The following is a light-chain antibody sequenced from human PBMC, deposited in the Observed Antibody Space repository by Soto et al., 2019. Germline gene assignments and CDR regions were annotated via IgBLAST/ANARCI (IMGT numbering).Light chain of an antibody. CDR1: QSVGNF. Sequence: IPMTQSLSSLSASVGDRFTITCLAIQSVGNFLNWYQQKPGLPPKYLIYAASNLQGGVPSRFSGSGSGTDFTLTISNLQPEDFAIYYCHQSGTTWTFGQGTKVDIK. CDR3: HQSGTTWT. J-gene: IGKJ1*01. CDR2: AAS. V-gene: IGKV1-39*01.